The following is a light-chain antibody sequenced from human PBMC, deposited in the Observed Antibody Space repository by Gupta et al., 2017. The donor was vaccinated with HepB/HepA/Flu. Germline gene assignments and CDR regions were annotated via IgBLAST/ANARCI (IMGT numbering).Light chain of an antibody. CDR2: DAS. J-gene: IGKJ4*01. CDR1: QSISSY. Sequence: EIVLTQSPATLSLSPGERATLSCRASQSISSYLAWYQQKPGQAPRLLIYDASNRARGIPARFSGSGSGTDFTLTISRLEPEDFAVYYCQQRRNWPPLTFGGGTKVENK. V-gene: IGKV3-11*01. CDR3: QQRRNWPPLT.